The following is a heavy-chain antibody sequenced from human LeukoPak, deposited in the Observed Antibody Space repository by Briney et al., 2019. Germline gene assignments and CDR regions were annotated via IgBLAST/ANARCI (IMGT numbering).Heavy chain of an antibody. D-gene: IGHD3-10*01. Sequence: PSETLSLTCTVSGGSISGYYWSWIRQPPGKGLEWIGYILYSVSTNYNPSLKSRVTISIDTSKNQFSLKLSSVTAADTAVYYCARHAIYYGSGSYLNWFDPWGQGTLVT. CDR2: ILYSVST. CDR1: GGSISGYY. CDR3: ARHAIYYGSGSYLNWFDP. V-gene: IGHV4-59*08. J-gene: IGHJ5*02.